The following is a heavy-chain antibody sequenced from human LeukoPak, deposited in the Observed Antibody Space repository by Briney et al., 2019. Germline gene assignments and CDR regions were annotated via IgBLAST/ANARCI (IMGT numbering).Heavy chain of an antibody. D-gene: IGHD6-19*01. J-gene: IGHJ3*02. V-gene: IGHV3-74*01. CDR3: AREDVDIAVAASGAFDI. Sequence: PGGSQRLSCAASKFTFSTYWMHWVRQAPGKGLVWVSRIISDGSTTSYADSVKGRFTISRDNAKNTLYLQMNSLRAEDTAVYYCAREDVDIAVAASGAFDIWGQGTMVTVSS. CDR2: IISDGSTT. CDR1: KFTFSTYW.